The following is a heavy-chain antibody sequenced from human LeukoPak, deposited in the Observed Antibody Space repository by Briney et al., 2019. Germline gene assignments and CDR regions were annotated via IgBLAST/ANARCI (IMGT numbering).Heavy chain of an antibody. V-gene: IGHV3-7*03. J-gene: IGHJ4*02. CDR1: RFTFSSYW. Sequence: GGSLRLSCAASRFTFSSYWMSWVRQAPGKGLEWVANIKQDGSEKYYVDSVKGRFTISRDNAKNSLYLQMNSLRAEDTAVYYCAREGGSSSWQFDYWGQGTLVTVSS. CDR2: IKQDGSEK. D-gene: IGHD6-13*01. CDR3: AREGGSSSWQFDY.